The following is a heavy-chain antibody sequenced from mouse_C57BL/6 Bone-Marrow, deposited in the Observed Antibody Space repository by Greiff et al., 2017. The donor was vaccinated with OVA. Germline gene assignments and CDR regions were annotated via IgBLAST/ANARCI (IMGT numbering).Heavy chain of an antibody. D-gene: IGHD3-2*02. CDR1: GFTFSNYW. CDR2: IRLKSDNYAT. CDR3: TEGSSGYDAMDY. V-gene: IGHV6-3*01. Sequence: EVKLMESGGGLVQPGGSMKLSCVASGFTFSNYWMNWVRQSPEKGLEWVAQIRLKSDNYATHYAESVKGRFTISRDDSKSSVYLQMNNLRAEDTGIYSCTEGSSGYDAMDYWGQGTSVTVSS. J-gene: IGHJ4*01.